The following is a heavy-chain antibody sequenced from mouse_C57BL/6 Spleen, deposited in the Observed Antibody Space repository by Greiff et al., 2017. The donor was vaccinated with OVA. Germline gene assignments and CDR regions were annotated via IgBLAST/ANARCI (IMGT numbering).Heavy chain of an antibody. CDR3: ARRSNYYGSFDY. CDR2: IYPGDGDT. J-gene: IGHJ2*01. CDR1: GYAFSSSW. V-gene: IGHV1-82*01. Sequence: VQLQQSGPELVKPGASVKISCKASGYAFSSSWMNWVKQRPGKGLEWIGRIYPGDGDTNYNGKFKGKATLTADKSSSTAYMQLSSLTSEDSAVYFCARRSNYYGSFDYWGQGTTLTVSS. D-gene: IGHD1-1*01.